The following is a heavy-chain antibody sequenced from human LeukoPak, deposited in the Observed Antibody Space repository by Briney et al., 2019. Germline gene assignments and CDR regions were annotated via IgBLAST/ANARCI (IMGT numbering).Heavy chain of an antibody. CDR3: ARNAFPLHWYFDL. Sequence: PSETLSLTCTVSGGSISSGDYYWSWIRQPPGKGLEWIGYIYYSGSTYYNPSLKGRVTISVDTSKNQFSLKLSSVTAADTAVYYCARNAFPLHWYFDLWGRGTLVTVSS. J-gene: IGHJ2*01. V-gene: IGHV4-30-4*01. CDR2: IYYSGST. CDR1: GGSISSGDYY.